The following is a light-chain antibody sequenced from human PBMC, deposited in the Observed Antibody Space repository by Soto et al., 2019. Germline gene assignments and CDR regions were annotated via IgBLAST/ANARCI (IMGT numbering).Light chain of an antibody. CDR2: GAS. J-gene: IGKJ2*01. CDR1: RSINSSY. V-gene: IGKV3-20*01. CDR3: QQYGGSPPYT. Sequence: VLTQSPGTLSLSPGERATISCRASRSINSSYLAWYQHKPGQAPRLLFYGASSRATGIPHRFSGSASGTDFTLTISRLEPEDCGVYYCQQYGGSPPYTFGQGTRLEIK.